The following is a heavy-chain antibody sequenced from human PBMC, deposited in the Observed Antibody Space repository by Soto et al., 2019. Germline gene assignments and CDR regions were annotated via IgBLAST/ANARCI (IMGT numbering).Heavy chain of an antibody. CDR1: GFTFSSYA. Sequence: LRLSCAASGFTFSSYAMSWVRQAPGKGLEWVSAISGSGGSTYYADSVKGRFTISRDNFKNTLYLQMDSLRAEDTAVYMCARDFTVGAIYSGAYYYGSDVWGRGTTVTVSS. V-gene: IGHV3-23*01. D-gene: IGHD1-26*01. CDR3: ARDFTVGAIYSGAYYYGSDV. CDR2: ISGSGGST. J-gene: IGHJ6*01.